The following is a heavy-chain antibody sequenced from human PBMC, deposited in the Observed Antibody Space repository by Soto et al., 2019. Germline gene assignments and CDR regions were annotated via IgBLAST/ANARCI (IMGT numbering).Heavy chain of an antibody. J-gene: IGHJ5*02. Sequence: SETLSLTCTVSGGSLSDYYWTWIRQPPGKGLEWIGYIHYSGSTNYNPSLKSRVTISVDTSKNQFSLKLRSVTAADTAMYHCARGGIAARKGRWFDPWGQGAPVTVSS. V-gene: IGHV4-59*01. D-gene: IGHD6-6*01. CDR2: IHYSGST. CDR3: ARGGIAARKGRWFDP. CDR1: GGSLSDYY.